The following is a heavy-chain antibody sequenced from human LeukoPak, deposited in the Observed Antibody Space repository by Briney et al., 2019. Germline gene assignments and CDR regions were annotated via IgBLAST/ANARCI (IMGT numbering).Heavy chain of an antibody. Sequence: GRTLRLSCAASGFTFSSYEMNWVRQAPGKGLEWVSYISSSGSTIYYADSVKGRFTISRDNAKNSLYLQMNSLRAEDTAVYYCARVYSGYERDFDYWGQGTLVTVSS. CDR1: GFTFSSYE. J-gene: IGHJ4*02. D-gene: IGHD5-12*01. V-gene: IGHV3-48*03. CDR3: ARVYSGYERDFDY. CDR2: ISSSGSTI.